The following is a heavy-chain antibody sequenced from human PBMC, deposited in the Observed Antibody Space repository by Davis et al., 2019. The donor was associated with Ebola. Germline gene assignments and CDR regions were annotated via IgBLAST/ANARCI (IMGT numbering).Heavy chain of an antibody. Sequence: ASVTVSCKVSGYSLTELSIHWVRQAPGKGLEWMGAFDPEDGEGIYAQKFQGRVTMTEDTSTNTVYMALTSPRSEDTAVYYCAMDDYSNSRYGMDVWGQGTTVTVSS. CDR3: AMDDYSNSRYGMDV. J-gene: IGHJ6*02. D-gene: IGHD4-11*01. CDR1: GYSLTELS. V-gene: IGHV1-24*01. CDR2: FDPEDGEG.